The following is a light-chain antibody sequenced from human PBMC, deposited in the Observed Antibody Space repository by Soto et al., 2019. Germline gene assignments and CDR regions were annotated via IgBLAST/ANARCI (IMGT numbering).Light chain of an antibody. CDR1: QGIKNW. V-gene: IGKV1-12*01. Sequence: DIQMTQSPSYVSASVGDRVTITCRASQGIKNWLAWYQQKPGKAPNLLIYTGSSLQSGVPSRFSGSGSGTDFTLTINSLQPEDSATDYCQQYNSYPVGFGQGTKVDIK. J-gene: IGKJ1*01. CDR3: QQYNSYPVG. CDR2: TGS.